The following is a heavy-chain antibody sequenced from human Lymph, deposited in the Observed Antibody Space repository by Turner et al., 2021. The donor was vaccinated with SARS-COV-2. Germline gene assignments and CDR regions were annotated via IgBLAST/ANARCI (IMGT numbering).Heavy chain of an antibody. J-gene: IGHJ4*02. V-gene: IGHV3-33*01. CDR1: GFTFSSYG. CDR3: ARDRAGSSGWYDSYFDY. D-gene: IGHD6-19*01. Sequence: QVQLVESGGGVVQPGRSLRLSCVASGFTFSSYGMHWVRQAPGKGLGWVAFIWFDGSNKYYADSVKGRFTISRDNSKNTLYLQMNSLRAEDTAVYYCARDRAGSSGWYDSYFDYWGQGTLVTVSS. CDR2: IWFDGSNK.